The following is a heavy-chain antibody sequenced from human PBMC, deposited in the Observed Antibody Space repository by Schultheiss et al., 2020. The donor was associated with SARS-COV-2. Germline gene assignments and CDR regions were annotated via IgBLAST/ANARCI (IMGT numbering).Heavy chain of an antibody. Sequence: SETLSLTCAISGDSVSSNSAAWNWIRQSPSRGLEWLGRTYYRSKWYNDYAVSVKSRITINPDTSKNQFSLQLNSVTPEDTAVYYCARLRQQLVRSYYYNYMDVWGKGTTVTVSS. J-gene: IGHJ6*03. CDR2: TYYRSKWYN. CDR1: GDSVSSNSAA. D-gene: IGHD6-13*01. CDR3: ARLRQQLVRSYYYNYMDV. V-gene: IGHV6-1*01.